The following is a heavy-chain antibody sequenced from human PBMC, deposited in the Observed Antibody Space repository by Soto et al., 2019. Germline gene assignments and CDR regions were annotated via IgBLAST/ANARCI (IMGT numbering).Heavy chain of an antibody. V-gene: IGHV3-23*01. D-gene: IGHD3-22*01. Sequence: GSLRLSCAASGFTFSSYAMSWVRQAPGKGLEWVSAISGSGGSTYYADSVKGRFTISRDNSKNTLYLQMNSLRAEDTAVYYCAKALYYYDSSGYYPDHYYYGMDVWGQGTTVTVSS. CDR1: GFTFSSYA. CDR2: ISGSGGST. J-gene: IGHJ6*02. CDR3: AKALYYYDSSGYYPDHYYYGMDV.